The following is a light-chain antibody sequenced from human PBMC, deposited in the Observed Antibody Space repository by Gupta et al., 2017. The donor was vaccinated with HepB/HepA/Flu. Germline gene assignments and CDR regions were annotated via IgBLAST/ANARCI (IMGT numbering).Light chain of an antibody. CDR2: DVI. CDR3: CSYAGSYTFGV. J-gene: IGLJ2*01. Sequence: QSALTQPRSVSGSPGQSVTISCTGTSSDVGGHNFVSWYQQHPGKAPKLIIYDVIKRPSGVPNRFSDSKSGNTASLTISGLQAEDEADYYCCSYAGSYTFGVFGGGTKLTVL. CDR1: SSDVGGHNF. V-gene: IGLV2-11*01.